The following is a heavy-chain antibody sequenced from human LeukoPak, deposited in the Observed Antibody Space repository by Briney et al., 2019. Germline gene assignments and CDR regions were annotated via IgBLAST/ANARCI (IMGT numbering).Heavy chain of an antibody. V-gene: IGHV4-34*01. D-gene: IGHD3-22*01. CDR3: ARRRYDSSGYYSG. J-gene: IGHJ4*02. Sequence: SETLSLTCAVYGGSFSGYYWSWIRQPPGKGLEWIGEINHSGSTNYNPSLKSRVTISVDTSKNQFSLKLSSVTAADTAVYYCARRRYDSSGYYSGWGQGTLVTVSS. CDR2: INHSGST. CDR1: GGSFSGYY.